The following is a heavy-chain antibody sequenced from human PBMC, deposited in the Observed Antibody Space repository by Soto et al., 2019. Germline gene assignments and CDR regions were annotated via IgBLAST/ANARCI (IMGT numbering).Heavy chain of an antibody. D-gene: IGHD6-6*01. CDR1: RLTFSSYG. V-gene: IGHV3-30*18. CDR3: AKDGPEYSRSSPQYEDTYYYYYYGMDV. J-gene: IGHJ6*02. Sequence: VGSLTLSWAACRLTFSSYGMHCFPHAPSKRLKWWAFRSCNGSNKYYSKSGKGRFTISRDNSKHTLYRQMNSLTAEDNAVYYCAKDGPEYSRSSPQYEDTYYYYYYGMDVCGQGPTGTLSS. CDR2: RSCNGSNK.